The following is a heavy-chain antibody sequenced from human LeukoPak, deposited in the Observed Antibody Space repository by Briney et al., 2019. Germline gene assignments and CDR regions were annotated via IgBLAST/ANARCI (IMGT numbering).Heavy chain of an antibody. D-gene: IGHD1-26*01. J-gene: IGHJ2*01. Sequence: PGGSLRLSCAASGFSLSSYATSSAPHAPRKGLEWPSGISSSGSGGNTYYADSVKGRFTISRDSSKNTLFLQMNTLRAEDTAIYYCAKDRTVGASYWYFDLWGRGTLVTVSS. V-gene: IGHV3-23*01. CDR3: AKDRTVGASYWYFDL. CDR1: GFSLSSYA. CDR2: ISSSGSGGNT.